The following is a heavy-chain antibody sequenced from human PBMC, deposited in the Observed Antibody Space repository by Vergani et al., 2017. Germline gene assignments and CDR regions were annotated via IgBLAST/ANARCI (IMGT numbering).Heavy chain of an antibody. CDR1: GFTFRIYG. J-gene: IGHJ1*01. CDR2: IRYDGTKR. D-gene: IGHD3-22*01. V-gene: IGHV3-30*02. CDR3: TKAGQYDSDTFHDS. Sequence: QVQLVESGGGVVQPGGSLRLSCIASGFTFRIYGMHWVRQAPGKGLEWVAFIRYDGTKRFYGDSVKGRFTISRDNSQTTVFLQMNSLRADDSAVYYCTKAGQYDSDTFHDSWGQGALVTVAS.